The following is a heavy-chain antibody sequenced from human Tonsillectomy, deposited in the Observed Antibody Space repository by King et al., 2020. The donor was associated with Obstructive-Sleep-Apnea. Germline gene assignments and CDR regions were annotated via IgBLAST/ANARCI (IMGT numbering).Heavy chain of an antibody. J-gene: IGHJ5*02. Sequence: VQLQESGPGLVKPSETLSLTCTVSGGSISSYYWSWIRQPPGKGLEWIGYIYYSGSTNYNPSLKSRVTISVDTSKNQFSLKLSSVTAADTAVYYCAREVTGTIRDQNWFDPWGQGTLVTVSS. CDR1: GGSISSYY. V-gene: IGHV4-59*01. D-gene: IGHD1-20*01. CDR3: AREVTGTIRDQNWFDP. CDR2: IYYSGST.